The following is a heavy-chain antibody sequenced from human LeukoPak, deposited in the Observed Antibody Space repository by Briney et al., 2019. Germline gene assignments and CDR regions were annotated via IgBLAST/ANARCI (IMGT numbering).Heavy chain of an antibody. V-gene: IGHV4-30-2*02. J-gene: IGHJ4*02. CDR1: GGSISSGGYS. Sequence: RASQTLSLACAVSGGSISSGGYSWSRIRQPPGKGMERIGYIYHSGSTYYNPSLKSRVTISVDRSTNQFSLKLSSVTAADTAVYYCASGGNLEWLLFDYWGQGTLVTVSS. CDR3: ASGGNLEWLLFDY. CDR2: IYHSGST. D-gene: IGHD3-3*01.